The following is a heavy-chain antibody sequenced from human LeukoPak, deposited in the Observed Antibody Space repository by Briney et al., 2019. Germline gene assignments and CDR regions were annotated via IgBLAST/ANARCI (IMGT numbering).Heavy chain of an antibody. V-gene: IGHV1-46*01. J-gene: IGHJ5*02. Sequence: VASVKVSCKASGYTFTSYYMHWVRRAPGQGLEWMGIINPSGGSTSYAQKFQGRVTMTRDMSTSTVYMELSSLRSEDTAVYYCARGPDVLLWFGELSWFDPWGQGTLVTVSS. CDR3: ARGPDVLLWFGELSWFDP. D-gene: IGHD3-10*01. CDR2: INPSGGST. CDR1: GYTFTSYY.